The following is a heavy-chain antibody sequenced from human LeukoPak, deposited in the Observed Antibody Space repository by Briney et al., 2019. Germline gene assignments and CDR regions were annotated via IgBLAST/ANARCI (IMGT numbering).Heavy chain of an antibody. V-gene: IGHV4-59*08. Sequence: PSETLSLTCTVSGGSISSYYWSWIRQPPGKGLEWIAYVHNNGETTHNPSLKSRDTISVDTPNNQISLRLSSVTAADTAMYYCARQPAATAAFDIWGLGTMVTVSS. D-gene: IGHD5-18*01. CDR1: GGSISSYY. J-gene: IGHJ3*02. CDR2: VHNNGET. CDR3: ARQPAATAAFDI.